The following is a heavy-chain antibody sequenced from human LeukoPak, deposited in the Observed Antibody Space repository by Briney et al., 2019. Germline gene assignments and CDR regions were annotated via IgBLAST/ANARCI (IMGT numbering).Heavy chain of an antibody. Sequence: GGSLRLSCAASGFTFSNYWMHWVRQAPGKGLVWVSAISGSGGSTYYADSVKGRFAISRDNSKNTLYLQMNSLRAEDTAVYYCAKDVLDAFDIWGQGTMVTVSS. V-gene: IGHV3-23*01. CDR1: GFTFSNYW. CDR3: AKDVLDAFDI. J-gene: IGHJ3*02. CDR2: ISGSGGST.